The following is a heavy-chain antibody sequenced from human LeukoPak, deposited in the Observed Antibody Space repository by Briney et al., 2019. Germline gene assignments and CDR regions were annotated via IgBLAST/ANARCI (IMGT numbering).Heavy chain of an antibody. V-gene: IGHV4-39*01. CDR3: ARQTGSGLFILP. CDR1: GVSISSSNSY. D-gene: IGHD3/OR15-3a*01. J-gene: IGHJ4*02. Sequence: SETLSLTCTVSGVSISSSNSYWGWIRQPPGKGLEWIVSIYYSGNTYYNASLKSQASISIDTSKNQFALRLTSVTAADTAVYYCARQTGSGLFILPGGQGTLVTVSS. CDR2: IYYSGNT.